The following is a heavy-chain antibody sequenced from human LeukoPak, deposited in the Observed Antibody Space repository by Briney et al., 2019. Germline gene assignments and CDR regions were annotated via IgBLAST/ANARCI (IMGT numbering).Heavy chain of an antibody. CDR2: INPNSGGT. CDR3: ARNLRYFRDNYYYYGMDV. J-gene: IGHJ6*02. D-gene: IGHD3-9*01. V-gene: IGHV1-2*02. Sequence: ASVKVSCKASGYTFTGYYMHWVRQAPGQGLEWMGWINPNSGGTNYAQKFQGRVTMTRDTSISTAYMELSRLRSDDTAVYYCARNLRYFRDNYYYYGMDVWGQGTTVTVSS. CDR1: GYTFTGYY.